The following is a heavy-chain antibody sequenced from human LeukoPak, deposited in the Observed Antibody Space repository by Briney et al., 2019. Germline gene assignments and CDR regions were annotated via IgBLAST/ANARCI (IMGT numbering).Heavy chain of an antibody. J-gene: IGHJ4*02. CDR3: ARSAYYYDSSGYWYYFDY. Sequence: SETLSLTCTVSSVSMTQTNHFWGWIRQPPGRGLEWIGNIYYDGTTYYNPSLKSRVSISVDTSKNQFSLKLSSVTAADTAVYYCARSAYYYDSSGYWYYFDYWGQGTLVTVSS. D-gene: IGHD3-22*01. CDR2: IYYDGTT. CDR1: SVSMTQTNHF. V-gene: IGHV4-39*01.